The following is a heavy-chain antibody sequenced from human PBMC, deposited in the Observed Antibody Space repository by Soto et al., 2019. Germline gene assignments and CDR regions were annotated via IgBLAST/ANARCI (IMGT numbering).Heavy chain of an antibody. CDR3: AVGGNYLSMDV. Sequence: QVQLVQSGAEVKKPGASVKVSCTASGYTFTSDYMHWVRLAPGQGLEWMGIINPDGGGTSYAQQFQGRVIMTRDTSTSTVYMEMSSLRSEDTAVYYCAVGGNYLSMDVWGQGTTVTVSS. CDR2: INPDGGGT. CDR1: GYTFTSDY. V-gene: IGHV1-46*01. D-gene: IGHD4-4*01. J-gene: IGHJ6*02.